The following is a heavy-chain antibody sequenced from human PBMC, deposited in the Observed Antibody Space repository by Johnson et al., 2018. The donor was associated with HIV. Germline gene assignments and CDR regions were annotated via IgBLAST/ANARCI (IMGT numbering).Heavy chain of an antibody. J-gene: IGHJ3*02. V-gene: IGHV3-11*04. D-gene: IGHD6-6*01. Sequence: QVQLVESGGGLVKPGGSLRLSCAASGFTFSDYYMSCIRQAPGKGLEWVAVISYDGSNKYYADSVKGRVTISRDNAKKSLYLQMNSLRAEDTAVYYCAKDRGAARAFDAFDIWGQGTMVTVSS. CDR3: AKDRGAARAFDAFDI. CDR2: ISYDGSNK. CDR1: GFTFSDYY.